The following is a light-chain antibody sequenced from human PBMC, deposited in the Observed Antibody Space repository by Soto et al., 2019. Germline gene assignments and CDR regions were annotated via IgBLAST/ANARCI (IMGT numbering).Light chain of an antibody. J-gene: IGLJ2*01. CDR3: CSYAGSYTL. Sequence: QSALTQPRSVSGSPGQSVTISCTGTSSDVGGYKYVSWYQQHPGKAPKLMIYDVTKRPSGVPDRFSGSKSGNTASLTISGLQDEDEADYYCCSYAGSYTLFGGGTKVTVL. CDR2: DVT. V-gene: IGLV2-11*01. CDR1: SSDVGGYKY.